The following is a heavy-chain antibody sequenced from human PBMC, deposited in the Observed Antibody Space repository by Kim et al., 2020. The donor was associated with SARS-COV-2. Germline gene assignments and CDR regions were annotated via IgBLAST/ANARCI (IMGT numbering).Heavy chain of an antibody. Sequence: AGTSTDYPDSVQGRFAISRENAKNTLYLQMNSLRTEDTAVYYCFRGGVDFWGQGTLVTVSS. D-gene: IGHD3-10*01. J-gene: IGHJ4*02. V-gene: IGHV3-74*01. CDR2: AGTST. CDR3: FRGGVDF.